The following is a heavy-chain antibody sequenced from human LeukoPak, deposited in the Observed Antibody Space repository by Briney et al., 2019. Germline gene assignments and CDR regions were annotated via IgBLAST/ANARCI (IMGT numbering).Heavy chain of an antibody. Sequence: GGSLRLSCAASGFAFSSYGMHWVRQAPGKGLEWVAVISYDGSNKYYADSVKGRFTISRDNSKNTLYLQMNSLRAEDTAVYYCAKGDEAYGSGSYPLIDYWGQGTLVTVSS. CDR3: AKGDEAYGSGSYPLIDY. CDR1: GFAFSSYG. D-gene: IGHD3-10*01. J-gene: IGHJ4*02. CDR2: ISYDGSNK. V-gene: IGHV3-30*18.